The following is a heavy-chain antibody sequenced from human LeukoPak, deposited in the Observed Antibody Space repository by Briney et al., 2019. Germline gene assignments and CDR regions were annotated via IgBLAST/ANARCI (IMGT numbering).Heavy chain of an antibody. V-gene: IGHV3-30*18. CDR3: AKDRATMVRGVIIKGLDY. CDR2: IPYDGSNK. D-gene: IGHD3-10*01. Sequence: GGSLRLSCAASGFTFSSYGMHWVRQAPGKGLEWVAVIPYDGSNKYYADSVKGRFTISRDNSKNTLYLQMNSLRAEDTAVYYCAKDRATMVRGVIIKGLDYWGQGTLVTVSS. CDR1: GFTFSSYG. J-gene: IGHJ4*02.